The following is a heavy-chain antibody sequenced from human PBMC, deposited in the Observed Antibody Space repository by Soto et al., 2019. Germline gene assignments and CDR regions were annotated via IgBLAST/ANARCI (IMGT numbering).Heavy chain of an antibody. D-gene: IGHD2-21*01. J-gene: IGHJ6*02. Sequence: SVKVSCKASGGTFSSYAISWVRQAPGQGLEWMGGIIPIFGTANYAQKFQGRVTITADESTSTAYMELSSLRSEDTAVYYCASVAGGADYYYYGMDVWGQGTTVTVSS. CDR1: GGTFSSYA. CDR3: ASVAGGADYYYYGMDV. CDR2: IIPIFGTA. V-gene: IGHV1-69*13.